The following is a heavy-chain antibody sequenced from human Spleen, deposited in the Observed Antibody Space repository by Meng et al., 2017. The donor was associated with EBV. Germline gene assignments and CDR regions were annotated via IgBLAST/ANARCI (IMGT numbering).Heavy chain of an antibody. CDR2: INAGNGNT. D-gene: IGHD3-22*01. J-gene: IGHJ4*02. CDR1: GYTFTSYA. CDR3: GRDRYYESSGYDALGY. V-gene: IGHV1-3*01. Sequence: QVHLVQSGAEVKNPGASVKFSCKASGYTFTSYAMHWVRQAPGQRPEWMGWINAGNGNTKYSQKFQGRVTITRDTSASTSYMELRSLRSDDTAVYYCGRDRYYESSGYDALGYWGQGTLVTVSS.